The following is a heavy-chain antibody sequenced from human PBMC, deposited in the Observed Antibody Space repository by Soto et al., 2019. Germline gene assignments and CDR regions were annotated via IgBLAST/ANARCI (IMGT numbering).Heavy chain of an antibody. J-gene: IGHJ4*02. D-gene: IGHD6-19*01. Sequence: HHWGSLRLSCASSGFTVSGDYVSWVRQAPGKGLECVSVIHFGGNTYYADSVKGRFTVSRDNSKNTLYLQMNSLRVEDTAIYFCTKVSPQWLVHDYWGQGTLVTVSS. CDR3: TKVSPQWLVHDY. CDR1: GFTVSGDY. V-gene: IGHV3-53*01. CDR2: IHFGGNT.